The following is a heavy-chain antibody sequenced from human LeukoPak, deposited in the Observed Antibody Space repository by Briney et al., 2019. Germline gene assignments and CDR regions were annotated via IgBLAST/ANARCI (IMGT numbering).Heavy chain of an antibody. CDR2: IIPIFGTA. CDR1: GGTLSCYA. Sequence: ASVKVSCKASGGTLSCYAISWVRQAPGQGLEWMGGIIPIFGTANYAQKFQGRVTITTDESTSTAYMELSSLRSEDTAVYYCASRVELSSGWYSVDYWGQGTLVTVSS. J-gene: IGHJ4*02. D-gene: IGHD6-19*01. V-gene: IGHV1-69*05. CDR3: ASRVELSSGWYSVDY.